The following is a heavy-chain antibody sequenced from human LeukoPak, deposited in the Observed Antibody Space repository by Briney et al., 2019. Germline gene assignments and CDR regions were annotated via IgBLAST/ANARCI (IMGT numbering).Heavy chain of an antibody. J-gene: IGHJ4*02. CDR2: INSDGSST. Sequence: GGSLRLSCAASGFTFSSYWMHWVRQAPGKGLVWVSRINSDGSSTGYADSVKGRFTISRDNAKNTLYLQMNSLRAEDTAVYYCAGFDILTGYYSARKDYWGQGTLVTVSS. V-gene: IGHV3-74*01. D-gene: IGHD3-9*01. CDR1: GFTFSSYW. CDR3: AGFDILTGYYSARKDY.